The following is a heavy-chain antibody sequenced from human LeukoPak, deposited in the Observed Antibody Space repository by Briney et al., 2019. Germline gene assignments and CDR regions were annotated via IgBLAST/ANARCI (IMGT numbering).Heavy chain of an antibody. CDR3: ALGGLWIGELYWFDP. D-gene: IGHD3-10*01. V-gene: IGHV4-30-4*01. CDR1: GGSISSGDYY. J-gene: IGHJ5*02. Sequence: TSQTLSLTCTVSGGSISSGDYYWSWIRQPPGKGLEWIGYIYYSGSTYYNPSLKSRVTISVDTSKNQFSLKLSSVTAAGTAVYYCALGGLWIGELYWFDPWGQGTLVTVSS. CDR2: IYYSGST.